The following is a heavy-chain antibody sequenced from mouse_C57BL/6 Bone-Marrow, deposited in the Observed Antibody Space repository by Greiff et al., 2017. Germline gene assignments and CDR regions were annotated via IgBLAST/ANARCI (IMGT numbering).Heavy chain of an antibody. Sequence: EVKLVESEGGLVQPGSSMKLSCTASGFTFSDYYMAWVRQVPEKGLEWVANINYDGSSTYYLGSLKSRFIISRDNATNIIYLQMSSLKSEDTVTYCCTREDYNGSSIFFDYWGQGTTLTVSS. V-gene: IGHV5-16*01. CDR1: GFTFSDYY. J-gene: IGHJ2*01. CDR2: INYDGSST. CDR3: TREDYNGSSIFFDY. D-gene: IGHD1-1*01.